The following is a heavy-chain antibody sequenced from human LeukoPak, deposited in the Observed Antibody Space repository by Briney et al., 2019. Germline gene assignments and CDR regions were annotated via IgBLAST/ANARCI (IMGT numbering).Heavy chain of an antibody. CDR1: GGSISSHY. CDR2: IYYSGST. J-gene: IGHJ4*02. CDR3: ARAGRAFDY. Sequence: PSETLSLTCTVSGGSISSHYWSWIRQPPGKGLEWIGYIYYSGSTNYNPSLKSRVTISVDTSKNQFSLKLSSVTAADTAVYYCARAGRAFDYWGQGTLVTVCS. V-gene: IGHV4-59*11.